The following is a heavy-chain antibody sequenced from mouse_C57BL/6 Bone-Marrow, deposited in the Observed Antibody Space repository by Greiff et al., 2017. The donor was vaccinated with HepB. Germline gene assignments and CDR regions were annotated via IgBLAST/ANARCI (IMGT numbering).Heavy chain of an antibody. V-gene: IGHV1-7*01. CDR1: GYTFTSYW. CDR3: ARNDGYPAGFAY. D-gene: IGHD2-3*01. CDR2: INPSSGYT. J-gene: IGHJ3*01. Sequence: VQLQQSGAELAKPGASVKLSCKASGYTFTSYWMHWVKQRPGQGLEWIGYINPSSGYTKYNQKFKDKATFTADKSTSTAYMQLSSLTYEDSAVYYCARNDGYPAGFAYWGQGTLVTVSA.